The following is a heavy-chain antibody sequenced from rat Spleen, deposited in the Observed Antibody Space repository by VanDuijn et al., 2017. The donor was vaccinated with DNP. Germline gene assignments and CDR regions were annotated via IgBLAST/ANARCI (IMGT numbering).Heavy chain of an antibody. J-gene: IGHJ2*01. Sequence: EVKLVESGGGLVQPGRSLKLSCVASGLNFNDYWMGWVRQTPGKGLEWIGEINADSRTINYSPSLKDQFTISRDNAQNTLYLQMDSLRAEDTATYYCPTHGGGGEPPFHYWGQGVMVTVSS. D-gene: IGHD3-1*01. CDR2: INADSRTI. V-gene: IGHV4-2*01. CDR3: PTHGGGGEPPFHY. CDR1: GLNFNDYW.